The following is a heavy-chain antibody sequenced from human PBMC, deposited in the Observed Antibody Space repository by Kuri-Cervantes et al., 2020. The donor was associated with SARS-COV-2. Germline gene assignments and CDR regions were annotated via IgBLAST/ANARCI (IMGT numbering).Heavy chain of an antibody. V-gene: IGHV4-34*01. Sequence: ESLKISCAVYGGSFSGYYWSWIRQPPGKGLEWIGEINHSGDTNYNPSLKSRVTISVDTSKNQFSLKLSSVTAADTAVYYCARGRIRPFDYWGQGTLVTVSS. CDR3: ARGRIRPFDY. J-gene: IGHJ4*02. CDR1: GGSFSGYY. CDR2: INHSGDT.